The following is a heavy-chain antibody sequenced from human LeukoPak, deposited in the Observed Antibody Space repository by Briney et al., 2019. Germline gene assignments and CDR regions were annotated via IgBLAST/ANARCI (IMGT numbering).Heavy chain of an antibody. V-gene: IGHV4-4*07. CDR1: GGSISSYD. CDR3: AREGVSSWYEPMIDY. Sequence: SETLSLTCTVSGGSISSYDWSWIRQPAGKGLEWIGGIYTSGSTNYNPSLKSRVTMSVDTSKNQFSLKLSSVTAADTAVYYCAREGVSSWYEPMIDYWGQGTLVTVSS. J-gene: IGHJ4*02. D-gene: IGHD6-13*01. CDR2: IYTSGST.